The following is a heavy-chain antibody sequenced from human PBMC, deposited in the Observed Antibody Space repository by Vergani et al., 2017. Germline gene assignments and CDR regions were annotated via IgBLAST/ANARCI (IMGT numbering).Heavy chain of an antibody. Sequence: VQLVESGGGLVQPGGSLRLSCTASGFTFSNYWMQWVRQAPGKGMMWVSRINSDGDRTSYADSVKGRVTISRDNAKNTLYLQMDSLRAEDTAVYYCARDGWELLDYFYYMDVWGKGTTVTVSS. D-gene: IGHD1-26*01. CDR1: GFTFSNYW. J-gene: IGHJ6*03. CDR2: INSDGDRT. CDR3: ARDGWELLDYFYYMDV. V-gene: IGHV3-74*01.